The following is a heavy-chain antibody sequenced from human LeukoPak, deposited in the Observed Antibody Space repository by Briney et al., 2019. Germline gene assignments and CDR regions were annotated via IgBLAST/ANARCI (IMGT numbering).Heavy chain of an antibody. CDR3: ARDSVCSSTSCYTFHDY. CDR1: GGSFSGYY. Sequence: PSETLSLTCAVYGGSFSGYYWSWIRQPPGKGLEWIGEINHSGGTNYNPSLKSRVTISVDTSKNQFSLKLSSVTAADTAVYYCARDSVCSSTSCYTFHDYWGQGTLVTVSS. V-gene: IGHV4-34*01. CDR2: INHSGGT. D-gene: IGHD2-2*02. J-gene: IGHJ4*02.